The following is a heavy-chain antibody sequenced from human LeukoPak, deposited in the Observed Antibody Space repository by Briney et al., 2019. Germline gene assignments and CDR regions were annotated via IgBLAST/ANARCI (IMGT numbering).Heavy chain of an antibody. CDR3: AKDRETYEYTFDY. J-gene: IGHJ4*02. CDR1: GFSFSTYG. D-gene: IGHD6-6*01. CDR2: MWYDGSKD. V-gene: IGHV3-33*06. Sequence: GGSLRLSCAASGFSFSTYGIHWVRQAPGKGLEWVAVMWYDGSKDCYADFVKGRFTISRDTSKNTLYLQMNNLRAEDTAVYYCAKDRETYEYTFDYWGQGTLVTVSS.